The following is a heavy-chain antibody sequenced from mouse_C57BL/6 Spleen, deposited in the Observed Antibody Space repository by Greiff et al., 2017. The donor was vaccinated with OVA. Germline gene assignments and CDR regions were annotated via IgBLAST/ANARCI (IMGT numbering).Heavy chain of an antibody. CDR2: IYPGDGDT. CDR1: GYAFSSYW. Sequence: VQLQPSGAELVKPGASVQISCKASGYAFSSYWMTWVKPRPGTGLEWIGQIYPGDGDTNYNGKFKGKATLTADTSSSPAYLQLRSLAAEDAAVYYGARGVGTDYWGQGTTLTVAS. D-gene: IGHD4-1*01. V-gene: IGHV1-80*01. J-gene: IGHJ2*01. CDR3: ARGVGTDY.